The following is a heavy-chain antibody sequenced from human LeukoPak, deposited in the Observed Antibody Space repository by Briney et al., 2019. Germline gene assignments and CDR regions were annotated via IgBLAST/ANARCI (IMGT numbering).Heavy chain of an antibody. Sequence: GASVKVSCKASGYTFTGYYMHWVRQAPGQGLEWMGWVNTHTGATNYAQKFQGAVTMTRDTSISTAHMELSRPRSDDTAMYYCARSGRGHVYGFFDYWGQGTLVTVSS. V-gene: IGHV1-2*02. CDR1: GYTFTGYY. J-gene: IGHJ4*02. D-gene: IGHD3-10*01. CDR2: VNTHTGAT. CDR3: ARSGRGHVYGFFDY.